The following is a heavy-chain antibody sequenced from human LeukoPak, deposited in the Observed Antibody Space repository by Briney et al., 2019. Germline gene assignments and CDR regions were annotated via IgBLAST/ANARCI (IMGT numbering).Heavy chain of an antibody. D-gene: IGHD2-2*01. J-gene: IGHJ4*02. CDR3: ARDFGGYCSSSNCYLGWLDY. CDR2: ISSSSSYI. CDR1: GFTFSNYN. Sequence: GGSLRLSCAASGFTFSNYNMNWVRQAPGKGLEWVSSISSSSSYIYYADSVKGRFTISRDNAKNSLYLQMNSLRAEDTAVYYCARDFGGYCSSSNCYLGWLDYWGQGTLVTVSS. V-gene: IGHV3-21*03.